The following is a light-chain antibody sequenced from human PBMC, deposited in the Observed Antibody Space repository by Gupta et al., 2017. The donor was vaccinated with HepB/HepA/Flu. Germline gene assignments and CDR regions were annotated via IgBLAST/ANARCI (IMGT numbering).Light chain of an antibody. J-gene: IGLJ1*01. CDR3: KSYDSSLSGYV. Sequence: SVLTQPPSVSGAPGQRVTISCTGSSSNIGAGYDVNWYQQLPGTAPNLLIYDNSNRPSGVPDRFSGSKSGTSASLAITGLQAEDEADYYCKSYDSSLSGYVFGTGTKVTVL. CDR1: SSNIGAGYD. CDR2: DNS. V-gene: IGLV1-40*01.